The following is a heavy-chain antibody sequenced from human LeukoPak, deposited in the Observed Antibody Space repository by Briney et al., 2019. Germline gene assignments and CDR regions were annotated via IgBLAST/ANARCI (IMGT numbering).Heavy chain of an antibody. D-gene: IGHD5-12*01. J-gene: IGHJ4*02. V-gene: IGHV3-43*02. CDR2: ISGDGGST. CDR3: ARDFLGGYSGYDGDNY. CDR1: GFTFDDYA. Sequence: PGGSLRLSCAASGFTFDDYAMHWVRQAPGKGLEWVSLISGDGGSTYYADSVKGRFTISRDNAKNSLYLQMNSLRAEDTAVYYCARDFLGGYSGYDGDNYWGQGTLVTVSS.